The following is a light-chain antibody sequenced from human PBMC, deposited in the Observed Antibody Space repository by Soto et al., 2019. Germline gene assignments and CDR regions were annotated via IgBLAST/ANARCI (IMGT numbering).Light chain of an antibody. CDR2: AAS. CDR1: QGISSY. J-gene: IGKJ1*01. Sequence: DIQMTQSPSSLSASVGDRVTITCRASQGISSYLAWYQQRPGKVPKVLIYAASTLHSGVPSRFSGSGSGTDFTLTISNVQPEEVATYYCQNYYNAPETFGQGTKVEIK. CDR3: QNYYNAPET. V-gene: IGKV1-27*01.